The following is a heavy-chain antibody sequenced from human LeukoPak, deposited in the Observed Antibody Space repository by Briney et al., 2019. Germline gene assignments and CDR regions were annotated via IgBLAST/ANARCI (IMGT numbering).Heavy chain of an antibody. J-gene: IGHJ4*02. CDR2: IDPNTGGT. D-gene: IGHD1-7*01. CDR3: AGLYDIAGTTVDY. V-gene: IGHV1-2*06. CDR1: GGTFSSYA. Sequence: ASVKVSCKASGGTFSSYAISWVRQAPGQGLEWMGRIDPNTGGTKSAKNFQGRVTMTRDTSISTAYMALSGLRSDDTAVYYCAGLYDIAGTTVDYWGQGTLVTVSS.